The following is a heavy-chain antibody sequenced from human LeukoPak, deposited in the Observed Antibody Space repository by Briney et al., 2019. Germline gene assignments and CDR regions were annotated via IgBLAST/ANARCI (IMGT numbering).Heavy chain of an antibody. CDR3: ARVRRSSNRPDAFDI. CDR2: IDYNGST. Sequence: PSETLSLTCTVSGGSIGSYYWSWIRQPPGKGLEWVGYIDYNGSTNYNPSLKSRVTIPLDTSKNHFSLKLSSVTAADTAVYYCARVRRSSNRPDAFDIWGQGTMVTVSS. CDR1: GGSIGSYY. D-gene: IGHD6-13*01. J-gene: IGHJ3*02. V-gene: IGHV4-59*01.